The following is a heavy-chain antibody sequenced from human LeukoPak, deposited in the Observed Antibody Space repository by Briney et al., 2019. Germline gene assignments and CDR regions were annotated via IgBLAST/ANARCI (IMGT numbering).Heavy chain of an antibody. D-gene: IGHD6-19*01. CDR3: AMTPTSGYSSGWYYFDY. V-gene: IGHV1-69*06. Sequence: ASVKVSCKASGGTFSSYAISWVRQAPGQGLEWMGGIIPIFGTANYAQKFQGRVTITADKSTSTAYMELSSLRSEDTAVYYCAMTPTSGYSSGWYYFDYWGQGTLVTVSS. CDR2: IIPIFGTA. CDR1: GGTFSSYA. J-gene: IGHJ4*02.